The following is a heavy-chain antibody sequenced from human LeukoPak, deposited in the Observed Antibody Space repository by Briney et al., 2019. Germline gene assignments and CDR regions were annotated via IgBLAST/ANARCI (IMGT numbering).Heavy chain of an antibody. V-gene: IGHV3-30*18. Sequence: PGGSLRLSCAASGFTFSSYGMHWVRQAPGKGLEWVAVISYDGSNKYYADSVKGRFTISRDNSKNTLYLQMNSLRAEDTAVYYCAKDKGDYIYYYYYHGMDVWGQGTTVTVSS. CDR2: ISYDGSNK. CDR3: AKDKGDYIYYYYYHGMDV. CDR1: GFTFSSYG. D-gene: IGHD4-17*01. J-gene: IGHJ6*02.